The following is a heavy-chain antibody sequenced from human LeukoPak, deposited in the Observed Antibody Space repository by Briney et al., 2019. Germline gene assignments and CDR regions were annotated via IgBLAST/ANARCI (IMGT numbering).Heavy chain of an antibody. Sequence: GGSLRLSCAASGFTFSSYSMNWVRQAPGKGLEWVSYISSGSGTIYYADSVKGRFTISRDNAKNSLYLQMNSLRAEDTALYYCAKDIRLTFDAFDIWGQGTMVTVSS. CDR3: AKDIRLTFDAFDI. V-gene: IGHV3-48*04. CDR2: ISSGSGTI. D-gene: IGHD5-12*01. CDR1: GFTFSSYS. J-gene: IGHJ3*02.